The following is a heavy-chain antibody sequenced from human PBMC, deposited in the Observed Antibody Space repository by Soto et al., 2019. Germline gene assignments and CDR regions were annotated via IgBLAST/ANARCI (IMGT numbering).Heavy chain of an antibody. V-gene: IGHV4-59*01. D-gene: IGHD1-26*01. Sequence: SETLSLTCTVSGGSISSYYWGWIRQPPGKGLEWIGYIYYSGSTNYNPSLKSRVTISVDTSKNQFSLKLSSVTAADTAVYYCARDGFGVGATYNWFDPWGQGTLVTVSS. CDR1: GGSISSYY. CDR3: ARDGFGVGATYNWFDP. CDR2: IYYSGST. J-gene: IGHJ5*02.